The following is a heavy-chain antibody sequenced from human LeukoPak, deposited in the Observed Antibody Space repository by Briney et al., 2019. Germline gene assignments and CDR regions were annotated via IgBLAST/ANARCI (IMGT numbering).Heavy chain of an antibody. V-gene: IGHV1-69*13. CDR3: GQDPNGDYIGAFDF. J-gene: IGHJ3*01. CDR1: GGTFSSYA. Sequence: ASVKLSCKASGGTFSSYAISWVRQAPGQGLEWMGGIIPIFGTANYAQKFQGRVTITADESTSTAYMELSSLRSEDTAVYYCGQDPNGDYIGAFDFWGQGTMVTVSS. CDR2: IIPIFGTA. D-gene: IGHD4-17*01.